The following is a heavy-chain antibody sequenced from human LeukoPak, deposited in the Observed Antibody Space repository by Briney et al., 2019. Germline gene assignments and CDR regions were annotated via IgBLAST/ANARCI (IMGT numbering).Heavy chain of an antibody. J-gene: IGHJ5*02. CDR2: ISSSSSYI. CDR3: AREGSWYEGDSFDP. CDR1: GFTFRSYS. D-gene: IGHD6-13*01. V-gene: IGHV3-21*01. Sequence: GGSLRLSCAASGFTFRSYSMNWVRQAPGKGLEWVSSISSSSSYIYYADSVKGRFTISRDNAKNSLYLQMNSLRAEDTAVYYCAREGSWYEGDSFDPWGKGTLVTVSS.